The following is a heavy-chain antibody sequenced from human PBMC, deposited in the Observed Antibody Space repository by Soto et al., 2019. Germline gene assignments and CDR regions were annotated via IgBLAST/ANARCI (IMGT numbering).Heavy chain of an antibody. CDR2: INHTGGT. J-gene: IGHJ5*02. V-gene: IGHV4-34*01. CDR1: GGSVNGYY. D-gene: IGHD3-3*01. Sequence: PSETLSLTCAVYGGSVNGYYWNWIRQPPGKGLEWIGEINHTGGTQYNPSLQSRVTMSVATSKNQFSLRLRSVTAADTAIYYCATCITVFGLLIPPFEPWAQGTKVTVSS. CDR3: ATCITVFGLLIPPFEP.